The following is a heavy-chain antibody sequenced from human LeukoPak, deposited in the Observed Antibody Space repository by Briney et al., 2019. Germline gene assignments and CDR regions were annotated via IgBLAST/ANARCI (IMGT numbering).Heavy chain of an antibody. CDR2: IYYSGST. D-gene: IGHD3-22*01. CDR1: GGSISSYY. CDR3: ARIPYYDSSGYYVYYFDY. V-gene: IGHV4-59*08. J-gene: IGHJ4*02. Sequence: PSETLSLTCTVSGGSISSYYWSWIRQPPGKGLEWIGYIYYSGSTNYNPSLKSRVTISVDTSKNQFSLKLSSVTAADTAVYYCARIPYYDSSGYYVYYFDYWGQGTLVTVSS.